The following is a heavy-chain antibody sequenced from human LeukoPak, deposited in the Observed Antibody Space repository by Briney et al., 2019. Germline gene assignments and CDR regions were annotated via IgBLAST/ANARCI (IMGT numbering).Heavy chain of an antibody. CDR2: IDPSDPSGSYT. CDR1: GYSFTSYW. CDR3: AKSFYADWHFYL. Sequence: GESLKISCKGSGYSFTSYWITWVRQMPGKGLEWMGRIDPSDPSGSYTTYSPSFEGHVTISTDKSINTAYLQWRSLRASDTAMYYCAKSFYADWHFYLWGRGTLVTVSS. J-gene: IGHJ2*01. V-gene: IGHV5-10-1*01. D-gene: IGHD3-16*01.